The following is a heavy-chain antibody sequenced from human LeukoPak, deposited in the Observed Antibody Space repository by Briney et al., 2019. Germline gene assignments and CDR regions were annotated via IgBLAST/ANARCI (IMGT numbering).Heavy chain of an antibody. CDR2: IYYSGST. D-gene: IGHD1-26*01. CDR3: ARDGSIPGSWHYYGMDV. J-gene: IGHJ6*02. CDR1: GGSISSGGYY. Sequence: PSETLSLTCTVSGGSISSGGYYWSWIRQHPGKGLEWIGYIYYSGSTYYNPSLKSRVTISVDTSKNQFSLKLSSVTAADTAVYYCARDGSIPGSWHYYGMDVWGQGTTVTVSS. V-gene: IGHV4-31*03.